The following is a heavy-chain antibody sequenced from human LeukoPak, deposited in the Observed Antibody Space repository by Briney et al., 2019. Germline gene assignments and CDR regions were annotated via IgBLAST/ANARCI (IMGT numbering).Heavy chain of an antibody. V-gene: IGHV3-23*01. CDR2: ISGSGGST. CDR1: GFTFSSYA. CDR3: AKDPSLLGEFDSYYFDY. J-gene: IGHJ4*02. Sequence: PGGSLRLSCAASGFTFSSYAMSWVRQAPGKGLEWVSAISGSGGSTYYADSVKGRFTISRDNSKNTLYLQMNSLRAEDTAVYYCAKDPSLLGEFDSYYFDYWGQGTLVTVSS. D-gene: IGHD3-10*01.